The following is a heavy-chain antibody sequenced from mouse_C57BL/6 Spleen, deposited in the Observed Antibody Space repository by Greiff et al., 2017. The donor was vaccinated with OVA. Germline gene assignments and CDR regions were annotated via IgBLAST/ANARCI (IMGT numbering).Heavy chain of an antibody. D-gene: IGHD1-1*01. CDR3: ASPPYYYGSSYWYFDV. CDR1: GYSITSGYY. Sequence: VQLKESGPGLVKPSQSLSLTCSVTGYSITSGYYWNWIRQFPGNKLEWMGYISYDGSNNYNPSLKNRISITRDTSKNQFFLKLNSVTTEDTATYYCASPPYYYGSSYWYFDVWGTGTTVTVSS. V-gene: IGHV3-6*01. CDR2: ISYDGSN. J-gene: IGHJ1*03.